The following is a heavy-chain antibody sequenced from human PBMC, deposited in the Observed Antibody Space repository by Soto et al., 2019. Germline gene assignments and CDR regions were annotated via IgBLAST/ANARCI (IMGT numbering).Heavy chain of an antibody. CDR2: FDPEDGET. D-gene: IGHD3-9*01. CDR1: GYTLTELS. CDR3: ATLQKVFRYFDWLMY. Sequence: ASVKVSCKVSGYTLTELSMHWVRQAPGKGLEWMGGFDPEDGETIYAQKFQGRVTMTEDTSTDTAYMELSSLRSEDTAVYYCATLQKVFRYFDWLMYWGQGTLVTVSS. J-gene: IGHJ4*02. V-gene: IGHV1-24*01.